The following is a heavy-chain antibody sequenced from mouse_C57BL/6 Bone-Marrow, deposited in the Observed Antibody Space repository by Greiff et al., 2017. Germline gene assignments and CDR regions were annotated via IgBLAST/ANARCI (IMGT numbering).Heavy chain of an antibody. CDR3: ARGYYSNFLYAMDY. V-gene: IGHV5-17*01. Sequence: EVQRVESGGGLVKPGGSLKLSCAASGFTFSDYGMHWVRQAPEKGLEWVAYISSGSSTIYYADKVKGRFTISRDNAKNTLFLQMTSLRSEDTAMYYCARGYYSNFLYAMDYWGQGTSVTVSS. CDR1: GFTFSDYG. CDR2: ISSGSSTI. J-gene: IGHJ4*01. D-gene: IGHD2-5*01.